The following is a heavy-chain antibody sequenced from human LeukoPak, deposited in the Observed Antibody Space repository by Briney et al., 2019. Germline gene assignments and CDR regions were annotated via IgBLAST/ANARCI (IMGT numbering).Heavy chain of an antibody. CDR1: GGSINTANYY. CDR3: ARDRYGDFEDY. Sequence: SETLSLTCNVSGGSINTANYYWTWLRQPPGMGLVWIGYISYSGTPYYNPSLNSRVTISLDTSKNQFSLRLNSVTAADTAMYYCARDRYGDFEDYWGQGTLVTVSS. J-gene: IGHJ4*02. CDR2: ISYSGTP. D-gene: IGHD4-17*01. V-gene: IGHV4-30-4*08.